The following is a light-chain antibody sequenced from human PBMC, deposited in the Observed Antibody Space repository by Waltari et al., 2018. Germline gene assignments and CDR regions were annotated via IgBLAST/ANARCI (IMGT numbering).Light chain of an antibody. CDR2: KDS. J-gene: IGLJ2*01. CDR3: QSTDTSDSVV. Sequence: SYELTQPPSVSVSPGQTARITCSGDALPKRYAHWYQPKPGQAPVMVLYKDSERPSGIPERFSGSNSGTTVTLTITGVQAEDEADYHCQSTDTSDSVVFGGGTKLTVL. CDR1: ALPKRY. V-gene: IGLV3-25*03.